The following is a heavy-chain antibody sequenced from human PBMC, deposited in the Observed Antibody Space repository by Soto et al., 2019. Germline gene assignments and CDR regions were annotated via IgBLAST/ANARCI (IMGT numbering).Heavy chain of an antibody. D-gene: IGHD3-10*01. V-gene: IGHV3-48*01. J-gene: IGHJ6*03. CDR3: AREGGGSGSYSHAYYYYMDV. CDR1: GFTFSSYS. Sequence: EVQLVESGGGLVQPGGSLRLSCAASGFTFSSYSMNWVRQAPGKGLEWVSYISSSSSTIYYADSVKGRFTISRDNAKNSLYLQMNSLRAEDTAVYYCAREGGGSGSYSHAYYYYMDVWGKGTTVTVSS. CDR2: ISSSSSTI.